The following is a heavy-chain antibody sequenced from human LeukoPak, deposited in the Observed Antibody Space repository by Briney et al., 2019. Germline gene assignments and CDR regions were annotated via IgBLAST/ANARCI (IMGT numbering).Heavy chain of an antibody. CDR3: ARAPSEIGGYYPEYFRH. D-gene: IGHD3-22*01. V-gene: IGHV3-74*01. J-gene: IGHJ1*01. Sequence: GGSLRLSCAASGFTFSSYWMHWVRQAPGKGLVWVSRIKSDGKTNYADSVKGRFTISRDNAKNTVSLQVNSLRAEDTGVYYCARAPSEIGGYYPEYFRHWGQGTLVTVSS. CDR2: IKSDGKT. CDR1: GFTFSSYW.